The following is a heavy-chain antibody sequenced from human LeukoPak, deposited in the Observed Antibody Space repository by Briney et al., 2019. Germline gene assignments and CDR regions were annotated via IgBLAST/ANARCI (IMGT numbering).Heavy chain of an antibody. CDR3: AKRRRLVGAYYDY. D-gene: IGHD1-26*01. CDR1: GFTLSGYT. CDR2: ISGTAGTT. V-gene: IGHV3-23*01. Sequence: GGSLRLSCAASGFTLSGYTMSWVRQAPGKRLEWVSTISGTAGTTYYADSVGGRFTISRDNSKNTLFLQMNGLRAEDTATFYCAKRRRLVGAYYDYWGQGVLVTVSS. J-gene: IGHJ4*02.